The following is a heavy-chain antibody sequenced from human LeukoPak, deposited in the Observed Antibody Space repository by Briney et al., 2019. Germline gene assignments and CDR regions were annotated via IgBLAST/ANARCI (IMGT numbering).Heavy chain of an antibody. CDR3: ARAGMVATYWYFDL. Sequence: ASVKVSCKASGYTFTGYYMHWVRQAPGQGLEWMGWINPNSGGTNYAQKFQGRVTMTRDTSISTAYMELSSLRSEDTAVYYCARAGMVATYWYFDLWGRGTLVTVSS. D-gene: IGHD5-12*01. V-gene: IGHV1-2*02. J-gene: IGHJ2*01. CDR1: GYTFTGYY. CDR2: INPNSGGT.